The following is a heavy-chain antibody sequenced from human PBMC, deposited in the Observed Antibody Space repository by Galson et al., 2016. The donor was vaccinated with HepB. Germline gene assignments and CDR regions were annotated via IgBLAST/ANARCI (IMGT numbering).Heavy chain of an antibody. J-gene: IGHJ4*02. Sequence: SVKVSCKASGYTFSTYYIHWVRQAPGQGLEWMGMIYPSGGSTSYLQKFQGRVAMTSDLSTSTVYMELNSLRSEDTAVYFCARPMSSGWYLGSFDYWGQGTLVRVSS. CDR1: GYTFSTYY. CDR3: ARPMSSGWYLGSFDY. CDR2: IYPSGGST. D-gene: IGHD6-19*01. V-gene: IGHV1-46*01.